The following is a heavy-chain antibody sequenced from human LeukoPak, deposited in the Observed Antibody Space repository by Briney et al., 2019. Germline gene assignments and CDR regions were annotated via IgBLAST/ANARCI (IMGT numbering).Heavy chain of an antibody. Sequence: GGSLRLSCAASGFTFSKFAMAWVRQAPGKGLQWVSAISGSGVDTHYADSVKGRFTISRDNSRNTLFLQMNRLSADDTAIYYCAKNLGDYSGTYYNCFDSWGQGTLVTVSS. D-gene: IGHD1-26*01. CDR1: GFTFSKFA. V-gene: IGHV3-23*01. CDR2: ISGSGVDT. CDR3: AKNLGDYSGTYYNCFDS. J-gene: IGHJ5*01.